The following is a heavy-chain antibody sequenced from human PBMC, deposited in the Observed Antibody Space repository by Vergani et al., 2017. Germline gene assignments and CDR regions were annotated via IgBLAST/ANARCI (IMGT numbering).Heavy chain of an antibody. CDR2: SNTNTGNR. CDR1: GYIFTSYA. J-gene: IGHJ6*02. V-gene: IGHV7-4-1*02. Sequence: QVQLVQSGSELKKPGASVKVFCKASGYIFTSYAMNWVRQAPGQGLEWMGWSNTNTGNRTYAQGFTGRFVFSLDTSVSTAYLQISSLKAEDTAVYYCAGDNDASIAAADYYYYGMDVWGQXP. CDR3: AGDNDASIAAADYYYYGMDV. D-gene: IGHD6-13*01.